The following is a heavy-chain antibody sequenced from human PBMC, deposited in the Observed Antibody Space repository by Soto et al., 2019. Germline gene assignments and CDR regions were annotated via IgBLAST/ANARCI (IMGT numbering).Heavy chain of an antibody. Sequence: QVQLVQSGAEVKKPGSSVKVSCKASGGTFSSYAISWVQQAPGQGLEWMGGIIPIFGTANYAQKFQGRVTITADESTSTAYMELSSLRSEDTAVYYCARDPGDCSGGSCYYYYGMDVWGQGTTVTVSS. CDR3: ARDPGDCSGGSCYYYYGMDV. CDR1: GGTFSSYA. CDR2: IIPIFGTA. J-gene: IGHJ6*02. V-gene: IGHV1-69*01. D-gene: IGHD2-15*01.